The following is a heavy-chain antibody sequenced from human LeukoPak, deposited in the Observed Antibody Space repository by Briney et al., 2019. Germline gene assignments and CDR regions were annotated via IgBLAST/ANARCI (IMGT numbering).Heavy chain of an antibody. CDR2: IRSKAYGGTT. CDR3: TRGQWLGVRWFDP. Sequence: GGSLRLSCTASGFTFGDYAMSWFRQAPGKGLEWVGFIRSKAYGGTTEYAVSVKGRFTISRDDSKSIAYLQMNSLKTEDTAVYYCTRGQWLGVRWFDPWGQGTLVTVSS. V-gene: IGHV3-49*03. D-gene: IGHD6-19*01. CDR1: GFTFGDYA. J-gene: IGHJ5*02.